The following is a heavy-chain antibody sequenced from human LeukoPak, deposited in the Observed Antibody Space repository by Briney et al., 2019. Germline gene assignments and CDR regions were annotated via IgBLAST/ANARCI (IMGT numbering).Heavy chain of an antibody. CDR3: ARSTIFGVVIMNHNWFDP. V-gene: IGHV4-34*01. CDR1: GGSFSGYY. D-gene: IGHD3-3*01. CDR2: INHSGST. J-gene: IGHJ5*02. Sequence: PSETLSLTCAVYGGSFSGYYWSWIRQLPGKGLEWIGEINHSGSTNYNPSLKSRVTISVDTSKNQFSLKLSSVTAADTAVYYCARSTIFGVVIMNHNWFDPWGQGTLVTVSS.